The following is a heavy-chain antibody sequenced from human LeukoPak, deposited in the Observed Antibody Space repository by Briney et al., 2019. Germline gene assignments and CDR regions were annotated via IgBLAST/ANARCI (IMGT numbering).Heavy chain of an antibody. CDR2: IIPIFGTA. CDR3: ARGYDYYDSSGYYYFDY. CDR1: GGTFSSYA. V-gene: IGHV1-69*13. D-gene: IGHD3-22*01. Sequence: ASVKVSCKASGGTFSSYAISWVRQAPGQGLEWMGGIIPIFGTANYAQKFQGRVKITAEESTSTTSMELSSLRSEDTAVYYCARGYDYYDSSGYYYFDYWGQGTLVTVSS. J-gene: IGHJ4*02.